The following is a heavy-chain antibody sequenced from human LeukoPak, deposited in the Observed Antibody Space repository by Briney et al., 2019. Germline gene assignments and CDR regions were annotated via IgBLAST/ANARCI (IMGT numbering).Heavy chain of an antibody. Sequence: APVKVSCKASGYTFTDYYLHWVRQAPGQGLEWMGWIKSNSGGTNYAHKFQGRVTMTRDTSISTAYMELSRLTSDDTAVYYCARSAAARGACGTTSCYDVLNSWGQGTLVTVSS. J-gene: IGHJ4*02. D-gene: IGHD3-9*01. V-gene: IGHV1-2*02. CDR3: ARSAAARGACGTTSCYDVLNS. CDR1: GYTFTDYY. CDR2: IKSNSGGT.